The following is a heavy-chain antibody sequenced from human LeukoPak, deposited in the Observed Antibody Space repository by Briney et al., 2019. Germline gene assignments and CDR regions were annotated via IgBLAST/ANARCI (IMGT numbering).Heavy chain of an antibody. V-gene: IGHV5-51*01. CDR2: IYPGDSRI. J-gene: IGHJ5*02. D-gene: IGHD2-15*01. CDR1: GYSFTDYW. Sequence: GESLKISCQGLGYSFTDYWIGWVRQMPGKGLEWMAVIYPGDSRIRYNPSFQGQITISVDKSISTAYLQWVSLKASDTAMYYCACRDLLSNWSFPWGQGTLVTVSS. CDR3: ACRDLLSNWSFP.